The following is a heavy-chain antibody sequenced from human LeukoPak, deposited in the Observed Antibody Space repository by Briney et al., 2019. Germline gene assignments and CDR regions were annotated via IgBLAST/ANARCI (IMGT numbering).Heavy chain of an antibody. CDR3: ARRDYGSKVDY. V-gene: IGHV4-59*08. D-gene: IGHD4-17*01. CDR1: GGSIRNYY. CDR2: IYYSGST. J-gene: IGHJ4*02. Sequence: AETLSLTCTVSGGSIRNYYWSWIRQPPGKGLEWIGYIYYSGSTNYNPSLKSRVTISIDTSKNQFCMKLSSVTAADTAVYYCARRDYGSKVDYWGQGTLVTVSS.